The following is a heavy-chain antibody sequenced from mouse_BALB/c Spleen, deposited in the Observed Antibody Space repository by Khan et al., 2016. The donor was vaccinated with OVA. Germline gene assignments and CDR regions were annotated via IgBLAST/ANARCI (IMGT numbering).Heavy chain of an antibody. Sequence: EVELQESGPSLVKPSQTLSLTCSVTGDSINSGYWNWIRKFPGNKLEYMGYISYSGSTYYNPSLKSRISITRDTSKNQYYLQLNSVTTEDTATYYCARYDYDYDGAFAYWGQGTLVTVSA. D-gene: IGHD2-4*01. CDR2: ISYSGST. V-gene: IGHV3-8*02. J-gene: IGHJ3*01. CDR1: GDSINSGY. CDR3: ARYDYDYDGAFAY.